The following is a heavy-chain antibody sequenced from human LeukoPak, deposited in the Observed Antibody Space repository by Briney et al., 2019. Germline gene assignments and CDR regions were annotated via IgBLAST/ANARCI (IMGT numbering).Heavy chain of an antibody. D-gene: IGHD2-2*01. CDR3: ARDPVPAANNFDY. Sequence: ASVNVSCKASVYTFTVYDMHWVRQAPAQGLEWMGWINPNSGGTNYAQKFQGRVTMTRDTSISTAYMELSRLRSDDTAVYYCARDPVPAANNFDYWGQGTLVTVSS. CDR2: INPNSGGT. J-gene: IGHJ4*02. CDR1: VYTFTVYD. V-gene: IGHV1-2*02.